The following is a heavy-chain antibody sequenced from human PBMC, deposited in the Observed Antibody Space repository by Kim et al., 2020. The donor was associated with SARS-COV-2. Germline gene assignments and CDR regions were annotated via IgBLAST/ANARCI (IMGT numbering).Heavy chain of an antibody. CDR2: ISYDGSNK. D-gene: IGHD5-18*01. Sequence: GGSLRLSCAASGFTFSSYAMHWVRQAPGKGLEWVAVISYDGSNKYYADSVKGRFTISRDNSKNTLYLQMNSLRAEDTAVYYCAREDTAMVRNYYYGMDVWGQGTTVTVSS. CDR1: GFTFSSYA. CDR3: AREDTAMVRNYYYGMDV. V-gene: IGHV3-30*04. J-gene: IGHJ6*02.